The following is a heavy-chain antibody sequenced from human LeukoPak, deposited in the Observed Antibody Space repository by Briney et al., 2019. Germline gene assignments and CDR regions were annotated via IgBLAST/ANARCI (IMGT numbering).Heavy chain of an antibody. J-gene: IGHJ5*02. V-gene: IGHV1-69*05. CDR3: ARNVHGDYGSGWFDP. CDR2: IMPLFGTA. D-gene: IGHD4-17*01. CDR1: GGTFNNSA. Sequence: SVKVTCKTSGGTFNNSAISWVRQAPGQGLEWLGGIMPLFGTAGYAQKFQGRVTITKDESTRTVYLELTSLTSDDTAVYYCARNVHGDYGSGWFDPWGQGTLVSVSS.